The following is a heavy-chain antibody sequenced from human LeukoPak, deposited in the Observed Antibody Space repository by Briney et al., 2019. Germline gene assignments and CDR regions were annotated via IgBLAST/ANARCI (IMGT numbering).Heavy chain of an antibody. CDR2: ISYDGSNK. Sequence: GGSLRLSCAASGFTFSSYGMHWVRQAPGKGLEWVAVISYDGSNKYYADSVKGRFTISRDNSKNTLYLQMNSLRAEDTAVYYCARDWYYYDSSGYYYWGQGTLVTVSS. V-gene: IGHV3-30*03. D-gene: IGHD3-22*01. J-gene: IGHJ4*02. CDR1: GFTFSSYG. CDR3: ARDWYYYDSSGYYY.